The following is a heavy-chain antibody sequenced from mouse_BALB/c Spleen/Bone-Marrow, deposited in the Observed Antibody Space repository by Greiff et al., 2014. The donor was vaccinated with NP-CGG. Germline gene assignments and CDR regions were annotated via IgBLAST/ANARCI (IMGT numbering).Heavy chain of an antibody. CDR1: GYAFTNYL. CDR2: INPGSGGT. D-gene: IGHD4-1*01. CDR3: AKNANWLFAY. J-gene: IGHJ3*01. Sequence: QVHLQQSGAELVRPGTSVKVSCKASGYAFTNYLIEWVKQRPGQGLEWIGVINPGSGGTNYNEKFKGKATLTADKSSSTAYMQLSSLTFDASAVFFCAKNANWLFAYWGQGTLVTVSA. V-gene: IGHV1-54*01.